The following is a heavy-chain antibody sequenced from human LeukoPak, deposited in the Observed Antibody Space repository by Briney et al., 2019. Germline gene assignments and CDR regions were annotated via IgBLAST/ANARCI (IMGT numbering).Heavy chain of an antibody. Sequence: GGSLRLSCAASGFTFSSYAMTWVRQAPGKGLEWVSSISSSSTYIYYADSVKGRFTISRDNAKNSLYLQMNSLRAEDTAVYYCARGRGYYDSRGYSYFDYWGQGTLVTVSS. D-gene: IGHD3-22*01. CDR2: ISSSSTYI. J-gene: IGHJ4*02. CDR3: ARGRGYYDSRGYSYFDY. CDR1: GFTFSSYA. V-gene: IGHV3-21*06.